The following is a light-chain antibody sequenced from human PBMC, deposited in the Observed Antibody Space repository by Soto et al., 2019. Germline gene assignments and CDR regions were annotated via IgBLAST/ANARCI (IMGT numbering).Light chain of an antibody. Sequence: EIVMTQSPATLSVSPGERATLSCRASQSISVNLAWYQQKPGQAPRLLIYGASTRATGIPARFSGSGSGTESTLTISSLQSEDFAVYYCQHYHNWPPWTFGQGTKVEIK. V-gene: IGKV3-15*01. CDR2: GAS. J-gene: IGKJ1*01. CDR3: QHYHNWPPWT. CDR1: QSISVN.